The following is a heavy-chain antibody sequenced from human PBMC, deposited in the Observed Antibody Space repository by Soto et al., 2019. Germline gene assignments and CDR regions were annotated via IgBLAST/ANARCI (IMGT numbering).Heavy chain of an antibody. V-gene: IGHV4-39*01. Sequence: SETLSLTCTVSGDSFTSSSYYWGWIRQPPGKGIHWIGYIYYAGRTYYHTTLESRVPISVDTSNIQFSLKLSSVSAANTAVYYCARHEWLVQPYYFDYWGQGTLVTDAS. CDR2: IYYAGRT. J-gene: IGHJ4*02. D-gene: IGHD6-19*01. CDR1: GDSFTSSSYY. CDR3: ARHEWLVQPYYFDY.